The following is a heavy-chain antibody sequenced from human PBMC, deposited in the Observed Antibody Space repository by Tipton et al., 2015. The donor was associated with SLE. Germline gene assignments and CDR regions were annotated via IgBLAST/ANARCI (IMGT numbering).Heavy chain of an antibody. CDR3: ARGGLGSDLRGSIYFGS. J-gene: IGHJ4*02. Sequence: TLSLTCTVSGGSISGYYWNWIRQPPGKGLEWVGYINYSGNTNYNPSLKSRVTISVDTSKTHFSLRLNSVTAAGTAVYYCARGGLGSDLRGSIYFGSWGQGTLVTVSS. CDR1: GGSISGYY. D-gene: IGHD7-27*01. CDR2: INYSGNT. V-gene: IGHV4-59*01.